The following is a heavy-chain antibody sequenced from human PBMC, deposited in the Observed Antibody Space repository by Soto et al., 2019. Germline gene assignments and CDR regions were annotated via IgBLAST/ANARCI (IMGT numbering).Heavy chain of an antibody. V-gene: IGHV3-7*01. J-gene: IGHJ4*02. Sequence: EVQLVESGRGLVQPGGSLRLSCVASGFPFSGHWMSWVRQAPGKGLEWVANIKQDGSEEHYVDSVKGRFTVSRDNAKNSLHLQMNSLRAEDTDVYYCARVVGATNTLHNWGQGTLVTVSS. CDR3: ARVVGATNTLHN. D-gene: IGHD1-26*01. CDR2: IKQDGSEE. CDR1: GFPFSGHW.